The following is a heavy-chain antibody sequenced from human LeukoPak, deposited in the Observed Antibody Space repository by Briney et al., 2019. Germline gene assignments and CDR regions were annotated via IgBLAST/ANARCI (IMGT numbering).Heavy chain of an antibody. CDR2: IYYSGST. CDR3: ARDKGPDYMDV. Sequence: SETLSLTCTVSGVSISSYYWSWIRQPPGKGLEWIGYIYYSGSTNYNPSLKSRVTISVDTSKNQFSLKLSSVTAADTAVYYCARDKGPDYMDVWGKGTTVTIAS. CDR1: GVSISSYY. V-gene: IGHV4-59*01. J-gene: IGHJ6*03.